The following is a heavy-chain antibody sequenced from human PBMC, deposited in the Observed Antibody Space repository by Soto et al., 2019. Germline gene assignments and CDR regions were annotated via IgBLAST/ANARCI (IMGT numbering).Heavy chain of an antibody. D-gene: IGHD6-6*01. Sequence: ASVKVCCKVSGYTLTELSMHWVRQAPGKGLEWMGGFDPEDGETIYAQKFQGRVTMTEDTSTDTAYMELSSLRSEDTAVYYCATNLAARRYYYYYGMDVWGQGTTVTVSS. J-gene: IGHJ6*02. V-gene: IGHV1-24*01. CDR1: GYTLTELS. CDR3: ATNLAARRYYYYYGMDV. CDR2: FDPEDGET.